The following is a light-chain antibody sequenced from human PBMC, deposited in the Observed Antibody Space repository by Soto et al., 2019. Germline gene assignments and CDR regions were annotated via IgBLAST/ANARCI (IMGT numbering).Light chain of an antibody. CDR3: QQYHNLPPFT. CDR1: QDIRNY. Sequence: DIQMTQSPSSLSAYVGARVSITCQASQDIRNYLSWFQQKPGRAPKLLIYGASNLETGVPSRFRVSGYGTDFTFTISSLQPEDIATYYCQQYHNLPPFTFGPGTKVDIK. J-gene: IGKJ3*01. V-gene: IGKV1-33*01. CDR2: GAS.